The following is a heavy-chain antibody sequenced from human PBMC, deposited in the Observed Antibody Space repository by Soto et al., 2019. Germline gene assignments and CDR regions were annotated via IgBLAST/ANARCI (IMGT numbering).Heavy chain of an antibody. J-gene: IGHJ3*01. Sequence: ESVGGLVQPGGSLRLSCVASGFPYSVYSMDWVRQVPGKGLEWLAYVSPGGDTVHYADSVNGRFFISRDTPRNSVFLQMNSLRHEDTAVYYCVRGSRANCFDLWGPGTVVTVSS. V-gene: IGHV3-48*02. CDR2: VSPGGDTV. CDR1: GFPYSVYS. CDR3: VRGSRANCFDL.